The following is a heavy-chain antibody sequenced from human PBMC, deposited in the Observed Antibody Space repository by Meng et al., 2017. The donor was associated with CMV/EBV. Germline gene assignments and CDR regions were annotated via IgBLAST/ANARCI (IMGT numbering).Heavy chain of an antibody. Sequence: ASVKVSCKASGYTFTGYYMHWVRQAPGQGLEWMGWINPNSGGTNYAQKFQGRVTMTRDTSISTAYMELSRLRSEDTAVYYCASPLNLHRGAFDIWGQGTMVTVSS. D-gene: IGHD3-10*01. CDR3: ASPLNLHRGAFDI. CDR2: INPNSGGT. V-gene: IGHV1-2*02. J-gene: IGHJ3*02. CDR1: GYTFTGYY.